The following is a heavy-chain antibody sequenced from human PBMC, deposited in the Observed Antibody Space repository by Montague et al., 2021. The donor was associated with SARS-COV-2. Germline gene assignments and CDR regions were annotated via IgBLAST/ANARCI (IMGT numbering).Heavy chain of an antibody. CDR1: GFTFSSYF. CDR3: AILQSMVRGVPI. Sequence: SLRLSCAASGFTFSSYFLHWVRQAPGTGLEWVAVIWYDGSQEYYADSVKGRFTISRDNSRKTLHLQMNSLRAEDTAIYYCAILQSMVRGVPIWGQGTLVTVSS. J-gene: IGHJ4*02. CDR2: IWYDGSQE. D-gene: IGHD3-10*01. V-gene: IGHV3-33*01.